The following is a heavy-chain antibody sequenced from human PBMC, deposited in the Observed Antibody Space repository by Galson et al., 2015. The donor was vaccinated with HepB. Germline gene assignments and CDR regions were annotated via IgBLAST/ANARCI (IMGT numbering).Heavy chain of an antibody. CDR1: GFTFSSCW. J-gene: IGHJ4*02. V-gene: IGHV3-7*03. CDR3: TTDGKIGYDYFDH. CDR2: IKQDGSEK. D-gene: IGHD5-12*01. Sequence: SLRLSCAASGFTFSSCWMSWVRQAPGKGLEWVANIKQDGSEKYYVDSVKGRFTISRDDSKDTLYLQMDSLETEDTAVYFCTTDGKIGYDYFDHWGQGTLVTVSS.